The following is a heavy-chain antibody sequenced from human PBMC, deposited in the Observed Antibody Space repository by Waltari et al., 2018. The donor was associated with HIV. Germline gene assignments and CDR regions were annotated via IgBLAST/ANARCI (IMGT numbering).Heavy chain of an antibody. D-gene: IGHD6-13*01. Sequence: EVQLVESGGGLVRPGGSLRLSCAASGFTFSTYWMNWVRQAPGKGLEWVAKIKKDGSERHYVDAVKGRFTISRDNAKNSLYLQMNSLRAEDTAVYYCARSSWHDYWGQGTLVTVSS. J-gene: IGHJ4*02. V-gene: IGHV3-7*01. CDR1: GFTFSTYW. CDR2: IKKDGSER. CDR3: ARSSWHDY.